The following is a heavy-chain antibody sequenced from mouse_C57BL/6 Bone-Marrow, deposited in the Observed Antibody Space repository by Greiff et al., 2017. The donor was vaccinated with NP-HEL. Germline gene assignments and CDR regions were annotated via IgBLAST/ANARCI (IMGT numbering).Heavy chain of an antibody. CDR2: IWSGGST. V-gene: IGHV2-2*01. J-gene: IGHJ4*01. CDR1: GFSLTSYG. Sequence: QVHVKQSGPGLVQPSQSLSITCTVSGFSLTSYGVHWVRQSPGKGLEWLGVIWSGGSTDYNAAFISRLSISKDNSKSQVFFKMNSLQADDTAIYYCARKRGDDGYYDAMDYWGQGTSVTVSS. CDR3: ARKRGDDGYYDAMDY. D-gene: IGHD2-3*01.